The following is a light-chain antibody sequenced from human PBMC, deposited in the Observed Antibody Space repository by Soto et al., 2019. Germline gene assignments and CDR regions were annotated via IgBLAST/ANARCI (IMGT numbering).Light chain of an antibody. CDR3: QSWDTSLSGSV. CDR1: SSNIGAGYD. CDR2: GNT. V-gene: IGLV1-40*01. Sequence: QSVLTQPTSVSGAPGQRVTISCTGSSSNIGAGYDVNWYQQLPGTAPKLLIYGNTNRPSGVPDRFSGSKSGTSGSLAISGLQTEDEAEYYCQSWDTSLSGSVFGGGTQLTVL. J-gene: IGLJ2*01.